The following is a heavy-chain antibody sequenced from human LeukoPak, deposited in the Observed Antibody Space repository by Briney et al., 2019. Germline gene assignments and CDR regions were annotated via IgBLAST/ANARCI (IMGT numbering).Heavy chain of an antibody. CDR2: ISSSSSYI. J-gene: IGHJ6*03. V-gene: IGHV3-21*01. CDR3: ARDRLEGYYYYYMDV. Sequence: GGSLRLSCAASGFTFSSYGMHWVRQAPGKGLEWVSSISSSSSYIYYADSVKGRFTISRDNAKNSLYLQMNSLRAEDTAVYYCARDRLEGYYYYYMDVWGKGTTVTVSS. CDR1: GFTFSSYG. D-gene: IGHD1-1*01.